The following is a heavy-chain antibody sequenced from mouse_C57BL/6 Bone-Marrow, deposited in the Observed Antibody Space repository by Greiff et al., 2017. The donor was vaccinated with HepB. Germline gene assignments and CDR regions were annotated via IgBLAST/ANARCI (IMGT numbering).Heavy chain of an antibody. CDR3: ARWTGTFAY. J-gene: IGHJ3*01. CDR1: GYTFTSYW. Sequence: VQLQQPGAELVKPGASVKMSCKASGYTFTSYWITWVKQRPGQGLEWSGDIYHGSGSTNYNEKFKSKTTLTVDTSSCTAYMQLSSLTSEDAAVYYCARWTGTFAYWGQGTLVTVSA. V-gene: IGHV1-55*01. D-gene: IGHD4-1*01. CDR2: IYHGSGST.